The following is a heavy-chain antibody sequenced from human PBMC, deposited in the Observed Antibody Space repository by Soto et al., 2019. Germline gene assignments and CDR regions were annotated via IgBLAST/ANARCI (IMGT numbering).Heavy chain of an antibody. J-gene: IGHJ3*02. D-gene: IGHD6-13*01. CDR2: ISYDGSNK. CDR1: GFTFSSYA. Sequence: PGGSLRLSCAASGFTFSSYAMHWVRQAPGKGLEWVAVISYDGSNKYYADSVKGRFTISRDNSKNTLYLQMNSLRADDTAVYYCARDVGPIAAAFDDAFDIWGQGTMVTVSS. CDR3: ARDVGPIAAAFDDAFDI. V-gene: IGHV3-30-3*01.